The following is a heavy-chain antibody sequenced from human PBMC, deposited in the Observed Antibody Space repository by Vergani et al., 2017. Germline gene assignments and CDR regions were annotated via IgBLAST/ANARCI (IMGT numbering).Heavy chain of an antibody. D-gene: IGHD3-22*01. CDR2: INHSGST. V-gene: IGHV4-34*01. CDR1: GGSFSGYY. J-gene: IGHJ3*02. CDR3: ARADSSGYYYRAFDI. Sequence: QVQLQQWGAGLLKPSETLSLTCAVYGGSFSGYYWSWIRQPPGKGLEWIGEINHSGSTYYNPSLKSRVTISVDRSKNQFSLKLSSVTAADTAVYYCARADSSGYYYRAFDIWGQGTMVTVSS.